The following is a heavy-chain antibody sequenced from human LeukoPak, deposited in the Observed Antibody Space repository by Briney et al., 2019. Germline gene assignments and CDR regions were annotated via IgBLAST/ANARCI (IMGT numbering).Heavy chain of an antibody. CDR3: ARGSNFGVPHGWFDP. J-gene: IGHJ5*02. D-gene: IGHD3-3*01. CDR1: GYIFSNSA. CDR2: INAANGDK. V-gene: IGHV1-3*01. Sequence: ASVKVYCKASGYIFSNSAIHWVRQAPGERLAWMRWINAANGDKKYSQKFQGRVTFTTDTSASTAYMELSSLRSEDTAVYYCARGSNFGVPHGWFDPWGQGTQVTVSS.